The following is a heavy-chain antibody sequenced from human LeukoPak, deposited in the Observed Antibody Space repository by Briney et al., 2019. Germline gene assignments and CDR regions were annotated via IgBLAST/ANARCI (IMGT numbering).Heavy chain of an antibody. V-gene: IGHV4-39*07. CDR3: AREHYYGSGSHTAKINWSDP. J-gene: IGHJ5*02. Sequence: SETLSLTCTVSGGSISSSSYYWGWIRQPPGKGLEWIGSIYYSGSTYYNPSLKSRVTISVDTSKNQFSLKLSSVTAADTAVYYCAREHYYGSGSHTAKINWSDPWGQGTLVTVSS. CDR2: IYYSGST. CDR1: GGSISSSSYY. D-gene: IGHD3-10*01.